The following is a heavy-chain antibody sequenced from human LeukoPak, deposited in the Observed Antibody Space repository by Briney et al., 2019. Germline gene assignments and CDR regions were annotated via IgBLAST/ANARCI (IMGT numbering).Heavy chain of an antibody. V-gene: IGHV4-4*07. CDR2: IYTSGST. J-gene: IGHJ4*02. CDR3: ARDMSSSWYLGYYFDY. Sequence: PSETLSLTCTVPGGSISSYYWSWIRQPAGKGLEWIGRIYTSGSTNYNPSLKSRVTMSVDTSKNQFSLKLSSVTAADTAVYYCARDMSSSWYLGYYFDYWGQGTPFTVSS. D-gene: IGHD6-13*01. CDR1: GGSISSYY.